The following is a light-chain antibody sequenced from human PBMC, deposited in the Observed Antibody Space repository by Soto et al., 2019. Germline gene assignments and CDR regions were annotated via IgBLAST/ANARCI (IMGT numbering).Light chain of an antibody. CDR3: QQRSNWPLT. CDR2: DAS. V-gene: IGKV3-11*01. Sequence: DIVLTQSPATLSLSPGERATLSCRASQSVAGSLAWYQQKPGQTPRLLIYDASNRATGIPARFNGSGSGTDFTLTVSSLEPEDLAVYYCQQRSNWPLTFGGGTKVEIK. CDR1: QSVAGS. J-gene: IGKJ4*01.